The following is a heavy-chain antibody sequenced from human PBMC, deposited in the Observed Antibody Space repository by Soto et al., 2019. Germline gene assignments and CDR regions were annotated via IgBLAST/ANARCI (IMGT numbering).Heavy chain of an antibody. Sequence: SETLSLTCAVSGASISGSNWWTWVRQPPGGGLECIGDIYHSGTTSYNPSLKSRATISVDKSKDQFFLKLESVTAADTAVYYCARATTVTTYFDYWGQGTLVTVSS. CDR3: ARATTVTTYFDY. D-gene: IGHD4-4*01. CDR2: IYHSGTT. V-gene: IGHV4-4*02. J-gene: IGHJ4*02. CDR1: GASISGSNW.